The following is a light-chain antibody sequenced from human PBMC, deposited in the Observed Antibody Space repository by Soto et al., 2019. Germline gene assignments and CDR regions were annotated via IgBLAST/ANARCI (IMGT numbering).Light chain of an antibody. J-gene: IGLJ1*01. Sequence: SVLPQPSSVSVSPGQSITISCPGTSSDVGGYNYVSWYQQHPGKAPKLMIYDVSNRPSGVSNRFSGSKSGNTASLTISGLQAEDEADYYCSSYTSSSTQVFGTGTKVTVL. V-gene: IGLV2-14*01. CDR2: DVS. CDR1: SSDVGGYNY. CDR3: SSYTSSSTQV.